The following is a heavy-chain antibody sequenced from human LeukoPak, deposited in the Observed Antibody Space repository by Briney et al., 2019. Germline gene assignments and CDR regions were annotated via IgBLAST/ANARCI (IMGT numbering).Heavy chain of an antibody. CDR3: ARVRGRFSPDFDY. CDR2: IYSGGST. V-gene: IGHV3-53*01. CDR1: EFTFSSYA. D-gene: IGHD3-3*01. J-gene: IGHJ4*02. Sequence: GSLRLSCVASEFTFSSYAMSWVRQAPGKGLEWVSVIYSGGSTYYADSVKGRFTISRDNSKNTLYLQMNSLRAEDTAVYYCARVRGRFSPDFDYWGQGTLVTVSS.